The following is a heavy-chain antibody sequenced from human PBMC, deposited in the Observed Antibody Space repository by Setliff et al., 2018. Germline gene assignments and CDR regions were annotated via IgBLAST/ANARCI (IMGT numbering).Heavy chain of an antibody. CDR2: ISGSGRT. CDR3: ARDREGDGNYYMDV. D-gene: IGHD1-1*01. CDR1: GFTFSSYS. J-gene: IGHJ6*03. Sequence: GGSLRLSCAASGFTFSSYSMNWVRQAPGKGLEWVSYISGSGRTNYAGSMKGRFTISRDNARNTVYLQMNSLRAEDTAVYYCARDREGDGNYYMDVWGKGTTVTVSS. V-gene: IGHV3-48*04.